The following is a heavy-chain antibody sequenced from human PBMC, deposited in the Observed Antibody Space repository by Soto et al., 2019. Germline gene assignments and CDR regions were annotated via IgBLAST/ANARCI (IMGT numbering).Heavy chain of an antibody. Sequence: QVQLVESGGGVVQSGRSLTLYCAASGFSLRTYGMHCLRRAPGKGLEWVALIWYDRSKKFYANCVKGRCTISKDNSINSLYLQMGGLRVEDTPVYYSASDVVKAVARSVHWFYTWCQGPMVIVSS. CDR2: IWYDRSKK. V-gene: IGHV3-33*01. J-gene: IGHJ5*02. CDR3: ASDVVKAVARSVHWFYT. CDR1: GFSLRTYG. D-gene: IGHD6-19*01.